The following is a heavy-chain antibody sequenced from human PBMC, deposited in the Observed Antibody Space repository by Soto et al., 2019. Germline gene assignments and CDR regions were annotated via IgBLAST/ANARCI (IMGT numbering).Heavy chain of an antibody. CDR1: GFTFSSYG. V-gene: IGHV3-30*03. Sequence: QVQLVESGGGVVQPGRSLRLSCAASGFTFSSYGMHWVRQAPGKGLEWVAVISYDGSNKYYADSVKGRFTISRDNSKNMLYLQMDMHSCEDTAGYCCDEGAYSGSYLDYWGQGTLVTVSS. CDR2: ISYDGSNK. D-gene: IGHD5-12*01. J-gene: IGHJ4*02. CDR3: DEGAYSGSYLDY.